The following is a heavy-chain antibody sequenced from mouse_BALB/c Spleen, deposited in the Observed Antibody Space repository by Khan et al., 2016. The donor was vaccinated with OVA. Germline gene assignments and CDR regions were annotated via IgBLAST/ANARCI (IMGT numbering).Heavy chain of an antibody. J-gene: IGHJ2*01. D-gene: IGHD2-3*01. V-gene: IGHV5-17*02. CDR3: ARTGYYYFDY. CDR1: GFTFSGFG. CDR2: ISSGSSTI. Sequence: EVELVESGGGLVQPGGSRKLSCAASGFTFSGFGMHWVRQAPEKGLEWVAYISSGSSTIYYADTVKGRFTISRDNHKNTLFLQMTSLRSEDTAMYFCARTGYYYFDYWRQGTTLTVSS.